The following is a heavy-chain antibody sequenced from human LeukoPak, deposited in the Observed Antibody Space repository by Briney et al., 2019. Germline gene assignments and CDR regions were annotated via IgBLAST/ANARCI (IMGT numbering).Heavy chain of an antibody. CDR2: INPNSGGT. J-gene: IGHJ4*02. CDR3: ARGGLRVRYFDWLFDY. V-gene: IGHV1-2*06. Sequence: ASVKVSCKASGYTFTGYYMHWVRQAPGQGLEWMGRINPNSGGTNYARKFQGRVTMTRDTSISTAYMELSRLRSDDTAVYYCARGGLRVRYFDWLFDYWGQGTLVTVSS. CDR1: GYTFTGYY. D-gene: IGHD3-9*01.